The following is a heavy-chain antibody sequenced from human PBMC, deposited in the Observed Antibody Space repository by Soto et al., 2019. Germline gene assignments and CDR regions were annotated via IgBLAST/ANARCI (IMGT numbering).Heavy chain of an antibody. CDR3: ARGRAAMPPWFDP. CDR2: IYYSGST. CDR1: GGSISSGDYY. V-gene: IGHV4-30-4*01. J-gene: IGHJ5*02. Sequence: SETLSLTCTVSGGSISSGDYYWSWIRQPPGKGLEWIGYIYYSGSTYYNPSLKSRVTISVDTSKNQFSLKLSSVTAADTAVYNCARGRAAMPPWFDPWGQGTLVTGSS. D-gene: IGHD2-2*01.